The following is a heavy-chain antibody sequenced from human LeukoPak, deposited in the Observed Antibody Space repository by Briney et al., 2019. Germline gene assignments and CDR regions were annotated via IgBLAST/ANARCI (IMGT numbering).Heavy chain of an antibody. Sequence: SETLSLTCNVSGVSISSYYWSWIRQPAGKGLEWIGRIYTSGSTNYNPSLKSRVTISVDTSKNQFSLKLSSVTAADTAVYYCASLNLDDSSGYTGGYYFDYWGQGTLVTVSS. D-gene: IGHD3-22*01. V-gene: IGHV4-4*07. CDR1: GVSISSYY. J-gene: IGHJ4*02. CDR3: ASLNLDDSSGYTGGYYFDY. CDR2: IYTSGST.